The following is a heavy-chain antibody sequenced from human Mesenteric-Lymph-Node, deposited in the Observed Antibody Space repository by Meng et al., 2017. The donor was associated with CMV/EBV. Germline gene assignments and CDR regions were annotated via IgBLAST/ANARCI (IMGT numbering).Heavy chain of an antibody. D-gene: IGHD6-13*01. Sequence: AASGLTFRSYAMALVSQAPGKGLGWVSAIGDTGATTKYADSVEGRFTISRDNSENTLYLQMNSLRAEDTAVYYCAKRRIAAAGDFQDWGQGTLVTVSS. CDR2: IGDTGATT. CDR3: AKRRIAAAGDFQD. J-gene: IGHJ1*01. CDR1: GLTFRSYA. V-gene: IGHV3-23*01.